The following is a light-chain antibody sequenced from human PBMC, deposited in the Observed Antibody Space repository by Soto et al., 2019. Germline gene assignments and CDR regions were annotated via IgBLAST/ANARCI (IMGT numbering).Light chain of an antibody. CDR2: DVS. Sequence: QSALTQPRSVSGSPGHSVTISCTGTSSDVGGYNYVSWYQQHPGKAPKLMIYDVSKRPSGVPDRLYGSKSGNTASLTISGLQAEDEADYSCCSYAGRYGVLFGGGTKLTVL. CDR3: CSYAGRYGVL. J-gene: IGLJ2*01. CDR1: SSDVGGYNY. V-gene: IGLV2-11*01.